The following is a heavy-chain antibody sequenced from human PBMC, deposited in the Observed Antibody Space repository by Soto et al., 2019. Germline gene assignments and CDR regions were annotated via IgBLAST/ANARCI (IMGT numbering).Heavy chain of an antibody. D-gene: IGHD2-2*01. J-gene: IGHJ6*02. Sequence: PGGSLRLSCAASGFTFSSYWMSWVRQAPGKGLEWVANIKQDGSEKYYVDSVKGRFTISRDNAKNSLYLQMNSLRAEDTAVYYCARAYCSSTRCADYYYGMDVWGQGTTVTVSS. V-gene: IGHV3-7*01. CDR3: ARAYCSSTRCADYYYGMDV. CDR1: GFTFSSYW. CDR2: IKQDGSEK.